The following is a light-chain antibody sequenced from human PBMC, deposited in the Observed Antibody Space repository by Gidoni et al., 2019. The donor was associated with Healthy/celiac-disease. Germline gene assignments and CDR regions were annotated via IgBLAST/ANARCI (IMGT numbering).Light chain of an antibody. V-gene: IGLV3-19*01. CDR2: GKN. J-gene: IGLJ2*01. Sequence: SSALTQDLAVPVALGQTVRITCHGDSLRSYYASWYQQNPGQAPVLLIYGKNNRPSGIPDRFSGSSSGNTASLAITGAQAEDEADYYCNSRDSSGNHHVVFGGGTKLTVL. CDR1: SLRSYY. CDR3: NSRDSSGNHHVV.